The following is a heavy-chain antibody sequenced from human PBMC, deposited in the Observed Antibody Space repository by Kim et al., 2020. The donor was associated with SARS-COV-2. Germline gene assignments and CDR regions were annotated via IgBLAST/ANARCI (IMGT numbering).Heavy chain of an antibody. D-gene: IGHD3-10*01. J-gene: IGHJ4*02. CDR3: ARDRRYYGSGFDY. V-gene: IGHV4-31*02. Sequence: FNPSLMSRVTLSVDTSKNQFSLKLSSVTAADTAVYYCARDRRYYGSGFDYWGQGTLVTVSS.